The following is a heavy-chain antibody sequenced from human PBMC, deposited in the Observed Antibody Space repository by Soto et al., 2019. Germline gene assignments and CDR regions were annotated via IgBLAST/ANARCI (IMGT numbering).Heavy chain of an antibody. V-gene: IGHV3-7*01. CDR1: GFTFSSYW. CDR3: ARSPGSSWFFFNY. J-gene: IGHJ4*02. D-gene: IGHD6-13*01. Sequence: PGGSLRLSCAASGFTFSSYWMSWVRQAPGKGLEWVANIKQEGSEKYYVDSVKGRFSISRDNAKNSLYLQMNSLRAEDTAVYYCARSPGSSWFFFNYWGRGTLVTVSS. CDR2: IKQEGSEK.